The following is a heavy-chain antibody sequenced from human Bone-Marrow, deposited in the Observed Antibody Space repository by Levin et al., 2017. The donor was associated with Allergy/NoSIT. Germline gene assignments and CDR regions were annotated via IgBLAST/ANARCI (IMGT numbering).Heavy chain of an antibody. J-gene: IGHJ4*02. D-gene: IGHD6-6*01. CDR2: IYNSGST. V-gene: IGHV4-31*03. CDR1: GGSITNGAYY. CDR3: ARMGMRSSFDS. Sequence: SSETLSLTCTVSGGSITNGAYYWAWIRQHPVNGLEWIGYIYNSGSTFYNSSLKSRLSISLDTSKNQFPLKLTAMTAADTAVYDCARMGMRSSFDSWGQGTLVTVSS.